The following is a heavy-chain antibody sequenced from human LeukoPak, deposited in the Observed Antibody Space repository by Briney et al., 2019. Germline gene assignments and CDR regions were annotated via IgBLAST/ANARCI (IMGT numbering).Heavy chain of an antibody. Sequence: GRSLRLSCPASGFTFDDYAMHWVRQAPGKGLEWVSGISWNSGSIGYADSVKGRFTISRDNAKNSLYLQMNSLRAEDTAVYYCARTLGQLDSLGIWYYYYMDVWGKGTTVTVSS. CDR2: ISWNSGSI. J-gene: IGHJ6*03. CDR3: ARTLGQLDSLGIWYYYYMDV. V-gene: IGHV3-9*01. CDR1: GFTFDDYA. D-gene: IGHD6-13*01.